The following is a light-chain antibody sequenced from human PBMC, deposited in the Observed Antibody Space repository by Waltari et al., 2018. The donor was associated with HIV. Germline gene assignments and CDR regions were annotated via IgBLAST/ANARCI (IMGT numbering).Light chain of an antibody. Sequence: EIVLTQSPGTLSLSPGERATLSSRASQSVTTYLAWYQQKPGQAPRLLIYGASSRATGIPDRFSGSGSGTDFTLTISRLEPEDFAMFYCQQYAGSPLTFGGGTKVEIK. J-gene: IGKJ4*01. CDR1: QSVTTY. CDR2: GAS. CDR3: QQYAGSPLT. V-gene: IGKV3-20*01.